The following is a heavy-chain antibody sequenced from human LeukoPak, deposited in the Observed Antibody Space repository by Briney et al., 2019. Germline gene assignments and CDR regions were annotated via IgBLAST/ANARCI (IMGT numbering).Heavy chain of an antibody. D-gene: IGHD6-13*01. CDR3: AREGIAAAGSYYYYYYMDV. CDR1: GYTFTSYG. CDR2: ISAYNGNT. J-gene: IGHJ6*03. Sequence: GASVKVSCKASGYTFTSYGISWVRQAPGQGLEWMGWISAYNGNTNYAQKLQGRVTMTTDTSTSTAYMELRSLRSDDTAVYYCAREGIAAAGSYYYYYYMDVWGKGTTVTVSS. V-gene: IGHV1-18*01.